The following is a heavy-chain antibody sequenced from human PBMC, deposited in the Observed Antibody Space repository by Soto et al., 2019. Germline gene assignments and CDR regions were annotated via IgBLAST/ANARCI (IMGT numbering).Heavy chain of an antibody. CDR2: IIPIFGTA. J-gene: IGHJ6*02. V-gene: IGHV1-69*13. Sequence: SVKVSCTASRGTFTSYAVSWVRQAPGQGLEWMGGIIPIFGTANYAQKFQVRVTITADESTSTTYMELSSLRSEDTAVYYCASRLSARPGRDRYYYYGMDVWGQGTTVTVSS. D-gene: IGHD6-6*01. CDR3: ASRLSARPGRDRYYYYGMDV. CDR1: RGTFTSYA.